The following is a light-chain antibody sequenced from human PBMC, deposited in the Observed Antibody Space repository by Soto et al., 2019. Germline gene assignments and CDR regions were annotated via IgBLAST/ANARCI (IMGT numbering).Light chain of an antibody. V-gene: IGKV3-20*01. CDR3: KQYGSSRT. CDR1: QSVSSSY. CDR2: GAS. J-gene: IGKJ1*01. Sequence: EIVLTQSPGTLSLSPGERATLSCRASQSVSSSYLAWYQQKPGQAPRLLIYGASSRATGIPDRFSGSGSGTDFTLTISRLEPEDFAVYYCKQYGSSRTFGQGIKVEIK.